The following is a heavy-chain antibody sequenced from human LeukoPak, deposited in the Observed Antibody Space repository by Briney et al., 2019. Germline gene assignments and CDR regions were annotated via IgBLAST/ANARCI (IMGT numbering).Heavy chain of an antibody. D-gene: IGHD6-13*01. J-gene: IGHJ6*04. Sequence: GGSLRLSCVASGFTFSNHWMSWVRQAPGKGLEWVASIKHDGSEKYSVDSVKGRLTISRDNAKNSLYLQMNSLRAEDTAVYYCARGRVPYTSSCTDVWGKGTTVTVSS. CDR1: GFTFSNHW. CDR2: IKHDGSEK. V-gene: IGHV3-7*01. CDR3: ARGRVPYTSSCTDV.